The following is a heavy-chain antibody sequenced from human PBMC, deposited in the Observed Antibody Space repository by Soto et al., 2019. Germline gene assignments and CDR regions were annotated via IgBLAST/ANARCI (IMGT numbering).Heavy chain of an antibody. CDR1: GFTFNSYG. CDR2: ISYDGSKK. CDR3: AKDAFVRSYSLYYGMDV. D-gene: IGHD1-26*01. J-gene: IGHJ6*02. Sequence: QVQLVESGGGVVQPGRSLRLSCAASGFTFNSYGMHWVRQAPGKGLEWVAVISYDGSKKYYAESVKGRFTISRDKSKNTLYLQMNSLRAEDTAVYYCAKDAFVRSYSLYYGMDVWGQGTTVTVSS. V-gene: IGHV3-30*18.